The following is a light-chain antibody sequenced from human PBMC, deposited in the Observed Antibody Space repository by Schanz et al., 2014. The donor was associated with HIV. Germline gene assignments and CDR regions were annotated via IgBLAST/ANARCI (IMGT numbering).Light chain of an antibody. J-gene: IGKJ1*01. CDR3: QQSDSLPQT. V-gene: IGKV1-9*01. CDR1: QGIGSS. Sequence: DIQMTQSPSTLSASVGDRVTITCRASQGIGSSLAWYQQKPGKAPKLLIYATSILQSGVPSRFSGSGSGTDCTLTISSLQPEDFASYYCQQSDSLPQTFGQGTKVEI. CDR2: ATS.